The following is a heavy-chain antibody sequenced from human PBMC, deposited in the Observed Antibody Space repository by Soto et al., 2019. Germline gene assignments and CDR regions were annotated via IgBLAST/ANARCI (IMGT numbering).Heavy chain of an antibody. J-gene: IGHJ4*02. Sequence: QVQLVQSGAEVKKPGASVKVSCKPSGYIFTSYYIHWVRQAPGQGLEWMGWINPFDGSRMFAQSFQGRVTMTRDTSTSTVYMEVSSLRSEDTAVYYCSRVDPGETSPFDHWGQGTLVAVSS. V-gene: IGHV1-46*03. D-gene: IGHD3-10*01. CDR1: GYIFTSYY. CDR3: SRVDPGETSPFDH. CDR2: INPFDGSR.